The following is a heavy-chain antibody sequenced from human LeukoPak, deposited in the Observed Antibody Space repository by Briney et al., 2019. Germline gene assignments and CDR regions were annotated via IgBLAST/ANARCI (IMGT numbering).Heavy chain of an antibody. CDR3: AISFAAATGTFDF. CDR1: AYTFIGYY. V-gene: IGHV1-2*02. J-gene: IGHJ4*02. CDR2: INPDSGGT. Sequence: GASVKVSCKASAYTFIGYYMHWVRQAPGQGLEWMGWINPDSGGTNNVEKFQGRVTMTRDTSINTAYMELSRLRFDDTAVYYCAISFAAATGTFDFWGQGTLVTVSS. D-gene: IGHD6-13*01.